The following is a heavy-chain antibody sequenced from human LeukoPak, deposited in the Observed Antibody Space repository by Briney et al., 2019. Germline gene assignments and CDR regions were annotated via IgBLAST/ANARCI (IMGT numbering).Heavy chain of an antibody. CDR2: IIPIFGTA. Sequence: SVKVSCKASGGTFSSYAISWVRQAPGQGLEWMGGIIPIFGTANYAQKFQGRVTITADESTSTAYMELSSLRSEDTAVYYCARVPQRWLRGGYFDYWGQGTLVTVSS. D-gene: IGHD5-24*01. V-gene: IGHV1-69*13. J-gene: IGHJ4*02. CDR1: GGTFSSYA. CDR3: ARVPQRWLRGGYFDY.